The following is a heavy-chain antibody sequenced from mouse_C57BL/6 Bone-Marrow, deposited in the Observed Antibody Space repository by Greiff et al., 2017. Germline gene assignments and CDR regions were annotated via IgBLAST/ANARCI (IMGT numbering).Heavy chain of an antibody. CDR3: ARYGYLFDY. CDR1: GYAFSSSW. D-gene: IGHD2-2*01. Sequence: VQLQQSGPELVKPGASVKISCKASGYAFSSSWMNWVKQRPGKGLEWIGRIYPGDGDTNYNGKFKGKATLTADKSSSTAYMQLSSLTSEDSAVYFCARYGYLFDYWGQGTLSQSPQ. V-gene: IGHV1-82*01. CDR2: IYPGDGDT. J-gene: IGHJ2*01.